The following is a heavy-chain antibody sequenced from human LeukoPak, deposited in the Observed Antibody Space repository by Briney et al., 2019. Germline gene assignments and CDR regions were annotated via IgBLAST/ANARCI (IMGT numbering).Heavy chain of an antibody. CDR2: INPNSGGT. J-gene: IGHJ3*02. D-gene: IGHD3-10*01. CDR3: AEEVFGDLRAFDI. Sequence: ASVKVSCKASGYTFTGYYMHWVRQAPGQGLEWMGWINPNSGGTNYAQKFRGRVTMTRDTSISTAYMELSRLRSDDTAVYYCAEEVFGDLRAFDIWGQGTMVTVSS. V-gene: IGHV1-2*02. CDR1: GYTFTGYY.